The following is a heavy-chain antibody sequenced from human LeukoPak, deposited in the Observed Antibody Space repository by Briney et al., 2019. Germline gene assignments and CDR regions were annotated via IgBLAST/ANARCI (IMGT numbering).Heavy chain of an antibody. Sequence: ASVKVSCKASGYTFTSYDINWVRQATGQGLEWMGWMSPNSGNTGYAQKFQGRVTITRNTSISTAYMELSSLRSEDTAVYYCARARSSSEYQLLYYYYYMDVWGKGTTVTVSS. V-gene: IGHV1-8*03. CDR2: MSPNSGNT. CDR1: GYTFTSYD. J-gene: IGHJ6*03. CDR3: ARARSSSEYQLLYYYYYMDV. D-gene: IGHD2-2*01.